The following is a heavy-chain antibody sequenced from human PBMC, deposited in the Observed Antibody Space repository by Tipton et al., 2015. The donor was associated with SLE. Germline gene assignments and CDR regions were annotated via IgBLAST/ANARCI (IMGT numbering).Heavy chain of an antibody. CDR3: ERRGQLGNLDY. J-gene: IGHJ4*02. Sequence: TLSLTCTVSGGSISSGGYYWSWIRQHPGKGLEWIGYIYYSGSTYYNPSLKSRVTISVDTSKNQFSPKLSSVTAAGTAVYYCERRGQLGNLDYWGQGTLVTVSS. CDR1: GGSISSGGYY. V-gene: IGHV4-31*03. D-gene: IGHD5-18*01. CDR2: IYYSGST.